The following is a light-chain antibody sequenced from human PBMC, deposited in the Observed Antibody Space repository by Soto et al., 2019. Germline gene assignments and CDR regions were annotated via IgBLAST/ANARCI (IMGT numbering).Light chain of an antibody. CDR3: CSYVGSYSYV. V-gene: IGLV2-11*01. Sequence: QPVLTQPRSVSGSPGQSVTVSCIGTSSDVGDYNSVSWYQQHPGKAPKLMIYDVSKRPSGVPDRFSGSKSGNTASLTISGLQAEDEADYYCCSYVGSYSYVFGIGTKVTVL. CDR2: DVS. CDR1: SSDVGDYNS. J-gene: IGLJ1*01.